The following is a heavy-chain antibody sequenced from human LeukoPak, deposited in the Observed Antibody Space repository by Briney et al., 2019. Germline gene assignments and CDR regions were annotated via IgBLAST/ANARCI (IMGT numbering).Heavy chain of an antibody. Sequence: GESLKISGKGSGYSFTIYWSGCVRQMPGKGLEWMGIFYPVDSDTRYSLSFHGQVTISSDKSLSTAYLQWSSLKASETAMYYCAGVYGSNWFDPWGQGTLVTVYS. CDR3: AGVYGSNWFDP. CDR2: FYPVDSDT. V-gene: IGHV5-51*01. CDR1: GYSFTIYW. D-gene: IGHD6-13*01. J-gene: IGHJ5*02.